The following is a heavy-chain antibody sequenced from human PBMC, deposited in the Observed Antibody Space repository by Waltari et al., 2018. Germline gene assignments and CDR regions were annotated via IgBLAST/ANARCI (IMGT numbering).Heavy chain of an antibody. D-gene: IGHD6-19*01. V-gene: IGHV5-51*01. CDR3: ARHIYSSGWYFYFDH. CDR2: IYPDDSDV. Sequence: EVPLVQSGAEVKKPGASLKISCQGSGYTFPGYWIAWVRQMPGKGLEYMGLIYPDDSDVKYNPSFQGQVTISVDKSINTAYLQWGSLKASDSAMYFCARHIYSSGWYFYFDHWGQGTLVTVSS. CDR1: GYTFPGYW. J-gene: IGHJ4*02.